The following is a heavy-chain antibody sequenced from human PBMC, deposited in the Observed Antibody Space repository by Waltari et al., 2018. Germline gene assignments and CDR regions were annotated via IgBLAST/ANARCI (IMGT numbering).Heavy chain of an antibody. D-gene: IGHD4-17*01. Sequence: EVQLVESGGVVVQPGGSLRLSCAASGFTFDDYAMHWVRQAPGKGLEWVSLISWDGGSTYYADSVKGRFTISRDNSKNSLYLQMNSLRAEDTALYYCAKGTATVTTYLFDYWGQGTLVTVSS. CDR1: GFTFDDYA. CDR3: AKGTATVTTYLFDY. J-gene: IGHJ4*02. V-gene: IGHV3-43D*04. CDR2: ISWDGGST.